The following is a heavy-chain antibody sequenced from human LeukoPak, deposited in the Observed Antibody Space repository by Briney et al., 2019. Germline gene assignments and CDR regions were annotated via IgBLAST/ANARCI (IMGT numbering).Heavy chain of an antibody. D-gene: IGHD5-18*01. V-gene: IGHV1-69*05. Sequence: ASVKVSCKASGGTFSSYAISWVRQAPGQGLERMGRIIPIFGTANYAQEFQGRVTITTDESTSTAYMELSSLRSEDTAVYFCARDKGGYSYGPFDPWGQGTLVTVSS. J-gene: IGHJ5*02. CDR1: GGTFSSYA. CDR2: IIPIFGTA. CDR3: ARDKGGYSYGPFDP.